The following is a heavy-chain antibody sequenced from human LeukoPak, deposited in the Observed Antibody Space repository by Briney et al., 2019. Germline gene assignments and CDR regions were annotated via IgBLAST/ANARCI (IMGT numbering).Heavy chain of an antibody. CDR1: GGTFSSYA. Sequence: ASVKVSCKASGGTFSSYAISWVRQAPGQGLEWMGGIIPIFGTANYAQKFQGRVTITADESTSTAYMELSSLRSEDTAVYYCARREVYSSGWHWFDPWGQGTLVTVSS. J-gene: IGHJ5*02. CDR3: ARREVYSSGWHWFDP. D-gene: IGHD6-19*01. CDR2: IIPIFGTA. V-gene: IGHV1-69*13.